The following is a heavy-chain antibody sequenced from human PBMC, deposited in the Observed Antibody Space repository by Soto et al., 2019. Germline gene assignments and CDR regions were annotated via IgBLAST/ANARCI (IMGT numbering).Heavy chain of an antibody. D-gene: IGHD3-3*01. Sequence: QVHLVQSGAEVKKPGSSVKVSCKTSGGSLNNYAINWVRQAPGQGLEWLGTIIPVFCLANYAQKFQARVTINADKSTSTAYMELRSQRSEDTAMYYCARLWNGYLLRAEDYYYCGKDVWGQGTTVTVSS. V-gene: IGHV1-69*09. J-gene: IGHJ6*02. CDR1: GGSLNNYA. CDR2: IIPVFCLA. CDR3: ARLWNGYLLRAEDYYYCGKDV.